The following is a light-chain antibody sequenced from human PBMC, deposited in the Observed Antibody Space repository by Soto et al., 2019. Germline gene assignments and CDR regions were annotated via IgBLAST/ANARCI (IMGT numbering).Light chain of an antibody. V-gene: IGKV1-39*01. CDR3: QQSYSTPIT. CDR1: QSISSY. Sequence: DIQMTQSPSSLSASVGDRVTINCRASQSISSYLNWYQQKPGKAPKLLIYAASSLQSEVPSRFSGSGSGTDFTLTISSLQPEDFATYYCQQSYSTPITFGQGTRLEIK. CDR2: AAS. J-gene: IGKJ5*01.